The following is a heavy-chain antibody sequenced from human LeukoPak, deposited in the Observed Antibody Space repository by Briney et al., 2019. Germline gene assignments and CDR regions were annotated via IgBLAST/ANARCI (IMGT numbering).Heavy chain of an antibody. J-gene: IGHJ6*03. D-gene: IGHD1-7*01. Sequence: ASVKVSCKASGGTFSSYAISWVRQAPGQGLEWMGGIIPIFGTANYAQKFQGRVTIPTDESTSTAYMELSSLRSEDTAVYYCASLNWNYGHYYMDVWGKGTTVTVSS. CDR3: ASLNWNYGHYYMDV. V-gene: IGHV1-69*05. CDR2: IIPIFGTA. CDR1: GGTFSSYA.